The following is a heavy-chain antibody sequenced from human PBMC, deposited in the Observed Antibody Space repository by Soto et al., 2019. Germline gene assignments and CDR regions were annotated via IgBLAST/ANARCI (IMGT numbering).Heavy chain of an antibody. CDR2: IYYSGST. J-gene: IGHJ4*02. D-gene: IGHD5-18*01. V-gene: IGHV4-39*01. Sequence: SETLSLTRTVSGGSISSSSYYWGWIRQPPGKGLEWIGSIYYSGSTYYNPSLKSRVTISVDTSKNQFSLKLSSVTAADTAVYYCALTGDTAMVPSDYWGQGTLVTVSS. CDR3: ALTGDTAMVPSDY. CDR1: GGSISSSSYY.